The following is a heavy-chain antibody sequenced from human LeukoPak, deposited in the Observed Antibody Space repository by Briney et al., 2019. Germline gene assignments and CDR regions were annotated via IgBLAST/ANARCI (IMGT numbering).Heavy chain of an antibody. V-gene: IGHV4-59*01. CDR2: IHYSGST. CDR3: ARVEEGYGSGRRENYYYYYMDV. D-gene: IGHD3-10*01. J-gene: IGHJ6*03. CDR1: GGSISSYY. Sequence: SEALSLTCTVSGGSISSYYWSWIRQPPGKGLEWIGYIHYSGSTNYKPSLKSRVTISVDTSKNQISLKLSSVTAADTAVYYCARVEEGYGSGRRENYYYYYMDVWGKGTTVTISS.